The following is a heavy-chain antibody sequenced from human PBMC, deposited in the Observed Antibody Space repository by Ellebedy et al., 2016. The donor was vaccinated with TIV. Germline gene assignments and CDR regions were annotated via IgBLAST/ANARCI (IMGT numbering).Heavy chain of an antibody. Sequence: AASVKVSCKASGYTFTNYGLSWIRQAPGQGLEWMGWISGFNGNTNYAQKLQGRVTMTTDTSTSTAYMELRSLTSDDTAVYYCARDEDYSNVAWFDPWGQGTLVTVSS. CDR1: GYTFTNYG. CDR2: ISGFNGNT. V-gene: IGHV1-18*04. D-gene: IGHD4-11*01. J-gene: IGHJ5*02. CDR3: ARDEDYSNVAWFDP.